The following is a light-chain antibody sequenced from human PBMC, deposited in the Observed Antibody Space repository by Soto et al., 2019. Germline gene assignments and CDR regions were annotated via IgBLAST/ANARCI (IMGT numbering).Light chain of an antibody. Sequence: SYELTQPPSVSVAPGKTARITCGGYNIGSKSVHWYQQKPGQAPVMVIYYDSDRPSGIPERFSGSNSGNTATLTISRVEAGDEAYYYCQVWDSSSGYVFGTGTKVTVL. CDR2: YDS. J-gene: IGLJ1*01. CDR1: NIGSKS. V-gene: IGLV3-21*04. CDR3: QVWDSSSGYV.